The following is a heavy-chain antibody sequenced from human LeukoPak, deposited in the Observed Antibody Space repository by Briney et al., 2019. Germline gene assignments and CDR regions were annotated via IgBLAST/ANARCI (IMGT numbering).Heavy chain of an antibody. CDR2: ISGSSSTI. J-gene: IGHJ4*02. Sequence: GGSLRLSCAASGFTFSSYAMSWVRQAPGKGLEWISYISGSSSTIYYADSVKGRFTISRDNAKNSLFLQMYSLRADDTAVYYCARDGELDLDYWGQGTLVTVSS. V-gene: IGHV3-48*01. D-gene: IGHD1-7*01. CDR1: GFTFSSYA. CDR3: ARDGELDLDY.